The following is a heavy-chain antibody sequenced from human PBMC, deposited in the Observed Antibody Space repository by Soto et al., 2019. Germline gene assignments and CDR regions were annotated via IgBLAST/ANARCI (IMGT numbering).Heavy chain of an antibody. J-gene: IGHJ4*02. CDR3: ARGGLDGDYDEGFDY. V-gene: IGHV3-48*01. Sequence: EVQLVESGGGLVQPGGSLRLSCAASGFIFSNYATHWVRQAPGKGLEWVSYVSSRRSAIYYADAVKGRFTISRDNAKNSLYLKMNSVRAEATAVDYCARGGLDGDYDEGFDYWGRGTLVTVSS. D-gene: IGHD4-17*01. CDR2: VSSRRSAI. CDR1: GFIFSNYA.